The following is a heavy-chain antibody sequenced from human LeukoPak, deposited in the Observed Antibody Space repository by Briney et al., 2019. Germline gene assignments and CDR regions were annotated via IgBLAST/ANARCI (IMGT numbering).Heavy chain of an antibody. J-gene: IGHJ5*02. V-gene: IGHV3-48*04. CDR2: ISSTGGTI. CDR1: GFTFSTNS. D-gene: IGHD3-3*01. Sequence: GGSLRLSCAASGFTFSTNSMNWVRQAPGKGLEWVSYISSTGGTIYYADSMKGRFTISRDNAKNSLYPQMNSLRAEDTAVYYCARDHLGYDFWSGSYNWFDPWGQGTLVTVSS. CDR3: ARDHLGYDFWSGSYNWFDP.